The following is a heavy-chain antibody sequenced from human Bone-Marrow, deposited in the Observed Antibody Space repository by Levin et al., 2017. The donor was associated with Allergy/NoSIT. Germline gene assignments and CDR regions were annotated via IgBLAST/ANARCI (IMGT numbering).Heavy chain of an antibody. J-gene: IGHJ6*02. D-gene: IGHD1-1*01. CDR1: GFTFSDYY. Sequence: GGSLRLSCAASGFTFSDYYMSWIRQAPGKGLEWVSYITSSSGAKYYADSVKGRITISRENAKNTLYLHMTSLRAEDTAVYFCAKGKISGATYALDVWGQGTTVIVS. V-gene: IGHV3-11*01. CDR2: ITSSSGAK. CDR3: AKGKISGATYALDV.